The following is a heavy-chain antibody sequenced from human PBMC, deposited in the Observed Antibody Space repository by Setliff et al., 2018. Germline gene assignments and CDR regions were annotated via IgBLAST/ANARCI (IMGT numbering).Heavy chain of an antibody. CDR2: IQQDGSEK. CDR1: GFTFSRYW. Sequence: GGSLRLSCAASGFTFSRYWMSWVRQAPGKGLEWVANIQQDGSEKYYVDSVKGRFTISRDNAKNSLYLQMNSLRAEDTAVYYCARDHVYGSQYYYYYYGMDVWGQGTTVTVSS. D-gene: IGHD3-10*01. V-gene: IGHV3-7*01. CDR3: ARDHVYGSQYYYYYYGMDV. J-gene: IGHJ6*02.